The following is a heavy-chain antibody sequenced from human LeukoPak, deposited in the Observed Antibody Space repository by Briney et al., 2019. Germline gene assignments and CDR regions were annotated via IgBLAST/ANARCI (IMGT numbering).Heavy chain of an antibody. CDR1: GFTFSSYA. D-gene: IGHD3-10*01. CDR2: ISYDGSNK. J-gene: IGHJ3*02. V-gene: IGHV3-30-3*01. Sequence: GGSLRLSCAASGFTFSSYAMHWVRQAPGKGLEWVAVISYDGSNKYYADSVKGRFTISRDNSKNTLYLQMNSLRAEDTAVYYCARTHYYGSGSYYMGPRTMVDIWGQGTMITVSS. CDR3: ARTHYYGSGSYYMGPRTMVDI.